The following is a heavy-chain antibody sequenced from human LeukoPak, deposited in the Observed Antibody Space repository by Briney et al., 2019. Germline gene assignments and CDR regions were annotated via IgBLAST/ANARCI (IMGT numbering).Heavy chain of an antibody. CDR1: GFTFDDYA. J-gene: IGHJ5*02. CDR2: ISWNSGSI. Sequence: GGSLRLSCAASGFTFDDYAMHWVRQAPGKGLEWVSGISWNSGSIGYADSVKGRFTISRDNAKNSLYLQMNSLRAEDTALYYCAKGTVCSGGSCYSRGFDPWGQGTLVTVSS. CDR3: AKGTVCSGGSCYSRGFDP. D-gene: IGHD2-15*01. V-gene: IGHV3-9*01.